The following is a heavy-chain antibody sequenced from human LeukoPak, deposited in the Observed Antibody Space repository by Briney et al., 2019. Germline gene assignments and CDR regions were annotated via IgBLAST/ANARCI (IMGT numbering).Heavy chain of an antibody. J-gene: IGHJ4*02. Sequence: SVKVSCKASGGTFSSYAISWVRQAPGQGLEWMGGIIPIFGTANYAQKFQGRVTITADESTSTAYMELSSLRSEDTAVYYCAREGRYYDDTTYYFDYWGQGTLVTVSS. V-gene: IGHV1-69*01. CDR1: GGTFSSYA. CDR2: IIPIFGTA. D-gene: IGHD3-22*01. CDR3: AREGRYYDDTTYYFDY.